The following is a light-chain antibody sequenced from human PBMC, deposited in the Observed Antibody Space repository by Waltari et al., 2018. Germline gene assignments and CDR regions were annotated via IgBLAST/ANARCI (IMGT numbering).Light chain of an antibody. CDR3: QQYNNWPPYT. Sequence: EVVMTQSPATLAVSPGERATLSCRAKQSVRSSLAWYQQKPGQAPRLLLYGASTRATGIPDRFSGSGSGTEFTLAISSLQSEDFAIYYCQQYNNWPPYTFGQGTKLEIK. CDR2: GAS. J-gene: IGKJ2*01. CDR1: QSVRSS. V-gene: IGKV3D-15*01.